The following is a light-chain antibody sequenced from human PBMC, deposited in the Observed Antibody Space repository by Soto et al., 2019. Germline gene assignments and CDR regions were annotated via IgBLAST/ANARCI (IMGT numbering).Light chain of an antibody. CDR1: SSNIGRNY. V-gene: IGLV1-51*01. CDR3: GAWDNSLSVVV. CDR2: DND. J-gene: IGLJ2*01. Sequence: QSVLTQPPSVSAAPGQKVTISCSGSSSNIGRNYVSWYQHLPGTAPKLLIYDNDKRPSGIPGRFSGSKSGTSATLGITGLQTGDEADYYCGAWDNSLSVVVFGGGTQLTVL.